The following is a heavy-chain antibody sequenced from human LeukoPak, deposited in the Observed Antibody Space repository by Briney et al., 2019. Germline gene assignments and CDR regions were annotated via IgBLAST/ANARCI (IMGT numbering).Heavy chain of an antibody. J-gene: IGHJ2*01. CDR2: INTNTRNP. V-gene: IGHV7-4-1*02. CDR1: GYTFTNYA. CDR3: ARVNSGWPWYFGL. D-gene: IGHD6-19*01. Sequence: ASVKVSCKASGYTFTNYAMNWVRQAPGQGLEWMGWINTNTRNPTYAQDFTGRFVFSLDTSVSTAYLQISSLKAEDTGVYYCARVNSGWPWYFGLWGRGTLVTVSS.